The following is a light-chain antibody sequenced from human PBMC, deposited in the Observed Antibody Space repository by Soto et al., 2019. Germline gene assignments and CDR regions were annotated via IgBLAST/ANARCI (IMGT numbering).Light chain of an antibody. Sequence: QSALTQPASVSGSPGQSITISCTGTSSDIGDYNYVSWYQQHPAKAPKLMIYEVSNRPSGVSDRFSGSKSGNTASLTISGLQAEDEGDYYCSSYTISSTDVFGSGTKVTVL. CDR2: EVS. CDR3: SSYTISSTDV. J-gene: IGLJ1*01. CDR1: SSDIGDYNY. V-gene: IGLV2-14*01.